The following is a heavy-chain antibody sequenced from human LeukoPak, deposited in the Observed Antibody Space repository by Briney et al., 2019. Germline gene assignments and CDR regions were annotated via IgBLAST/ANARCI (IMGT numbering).Heavy chain of an antibody. Sequence: GGSLRLSCAASGFTVSSNYMSWVRQAPGKGLEWVSVIYSGGSTYYADSVKGRFTISRDNSKNTLYLQMNSLRAEDTAVYYCARGYCSGGSCPPEARDAFDIWGQGTMVTVSS. CDR2: IYSGGST. D-gene: IGHD2-15*01. CDR3: ARGYCSGGSCPPEARDAFDI. V-gene: IGHV3-53*01. CDR1: GFTVSSNY. J-gene: IGHJ3*02.